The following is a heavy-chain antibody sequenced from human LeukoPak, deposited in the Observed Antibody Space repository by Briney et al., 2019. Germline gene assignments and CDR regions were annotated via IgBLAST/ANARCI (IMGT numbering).Heavy chain of an antibody. V-gene: IGHV1-69*13. J-gene: IGHJ6*03. CDR1: GYTFTSYG. CDR2: IIPIFGTA. CDR3: ARAFGDCSSTSCYSYYYMDV. D-gene: IGHD2-2*02. Sequence: ASVKVSCKASGYTFTSYGISWVRQAPGQGLEWMGGIIPIFGTANYAQKSQGRVTITADESTSTAYMELSSLRSEDTAVYYCARAFGDCSSTSCYSYYYMDVWGKGTTVTVSS.